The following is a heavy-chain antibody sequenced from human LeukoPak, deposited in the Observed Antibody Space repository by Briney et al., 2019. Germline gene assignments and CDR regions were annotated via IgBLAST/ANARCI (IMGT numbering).Heavy chain of an antibody. CDR2: INEDGRIT. J-gene: IGHJ2*01. CDR1: GFTFRTYW. D-gene: IGHD3-3*02. V-gene: IGHV3-74*01. CDR3: ARDSTGYWYFDL. Sequence: PGGSLRLSCAVSGFTFRTYWMHWVRQVPGEGLVWVSRINEDGRITNYADSVKGRFSISRDNAKNTLYLQMNSLRDEDTAVYYCARDSTGYWYFDLWGRGTLVSVSS.